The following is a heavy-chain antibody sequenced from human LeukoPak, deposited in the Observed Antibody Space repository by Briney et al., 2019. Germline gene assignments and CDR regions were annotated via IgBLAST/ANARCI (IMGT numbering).Heavy chain of an antibody. CDR1: GYTFPSYY. CDR2: INPSGGST. CDR3: ARGPALIVVVPAAKGFDY. J-gene: IGHJ4*02. D-gene: IGHD2-2*01. Sequence: ASVKVSCKASGYTFPSYYMHWVRQAPGQGLEWMGIINPSGGSTSYAQKFQGRVTMTRDTSTSTVYMELSSLRSEDTAVYYCARGPALIVVVPAAKGFDYWGQGTLVTVSS. V-gene: IGHV1-46*01.